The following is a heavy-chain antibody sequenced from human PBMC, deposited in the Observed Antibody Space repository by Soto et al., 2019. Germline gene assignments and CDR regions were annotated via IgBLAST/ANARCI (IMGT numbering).Heavy chain of an antibody. D-gene: IGHD1-26*01. V-gene: IGHV3-30*18. CDR3: AKDHGGSYYRWFDP. Sequence: GGSLRLSCAASGFTFSSYGVHWVRQAPGKGLEWVAVISYDGSNKYYADSVKGRFTISRDNSKNTLYLQMNSLRAEDTAVYYCAKDHGGSYYRWFDPWGQGTLVTVSS. CDR1: GFTFSSYG. CDR2: ISYDGSNK. J-gene: IGHJ5*02.